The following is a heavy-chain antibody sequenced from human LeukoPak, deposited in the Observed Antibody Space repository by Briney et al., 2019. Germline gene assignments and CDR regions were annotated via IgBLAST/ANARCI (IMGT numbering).Heavy chain of an antibody. D-gene: IGHD6-13*01. V-gene: IGHV3-7*01. CDR3: ARDHRYSSSWPDAFDI. CDR1: GFTFSSYW. Sequence: GGSLRLSCAASGFTFSSYWMSWVRQAPGKGLEWVANIKQDGSEKYYVDSVKGRFTISRDNAKNSLYLQMNSLRAEDAAVYYCARDHRYSSSWPDAFDIWGQGTMVTVSS. J-gene: IGHJ3*02. CDR2: IKQDGSEK.